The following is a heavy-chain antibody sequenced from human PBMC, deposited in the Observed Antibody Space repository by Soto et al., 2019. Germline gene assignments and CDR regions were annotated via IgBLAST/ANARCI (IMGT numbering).Heavy chain of an antibody. Sequence: VQLVESGGGVVQPGRSLRLSCAASGFTFSDYAMLWVRQAPGKGLEWVAVVSHDGRNTHYADSVKGRFTISRDSSKETVSLEMTSLRAEDTAVYYWAKGGRQWLVTSDFNYWGQGALVTVSS. CDR1: GFTFSDYA. V-gene: IGHV3-30*18. CDR3: AKGGRQWLVTSDFNY. CDR2: VSHDGRNT. D-gene: IGHD6-19*01. J-gene: IGHJ4*02.